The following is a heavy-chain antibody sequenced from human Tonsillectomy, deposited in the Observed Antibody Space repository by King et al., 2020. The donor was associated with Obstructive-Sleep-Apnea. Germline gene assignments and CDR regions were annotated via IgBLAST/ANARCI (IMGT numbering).Heavy chain of an antibody. CDR2: ISYDGSNK. Sequence: VQLVESGGGVVQPGRSPRLSCAASGFTFSSYAMHWVRQAPGKGLEWVAVISYDGSNKYYADSVKGRFTISRDNSKNTLYLQMNSLRAEDTAVYYCARDGGREGAFDIWGQGTMVTVSS. J-gene: IGHJ3*02. CDR1: GFTFSSYA. V-gene: IGHV3-30*04. D-gene: IGHD3-16*01. CDR3: ARDGGREGAFDI.